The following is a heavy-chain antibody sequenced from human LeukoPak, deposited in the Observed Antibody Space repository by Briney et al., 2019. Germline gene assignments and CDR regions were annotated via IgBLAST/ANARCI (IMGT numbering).Heavy chain of an antibody. V-gene: IGHV4-34*01. D-gene: IGHD3-22*01. J-gene: IGHJ4*02. CDR1: GGSFSGYF. CDR2: VNHSGST. CDR3: ARGPPLAYCETNGYYFFDY. Sequence: SETLSLTCVVYGGSFSGYFWTWIRQPPGKGLEWIGEVNHSGSTNYNPSLKSRVTISVDTSKNQFSLKLRSVTAADTAVYYCARGPPLAYCETNGYYFFDYWGQGVLVTVSS.